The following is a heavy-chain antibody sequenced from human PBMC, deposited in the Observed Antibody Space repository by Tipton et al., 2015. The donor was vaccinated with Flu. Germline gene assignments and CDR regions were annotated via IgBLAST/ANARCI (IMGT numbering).Heavy chain of an antibody. V-gene: IGHV1-69*01. Sequence: QLVQSGAEVKKPGSSVKVSCKASGGTFSSYAISWVRQVPGQGLEWMGGIIPIFGTANYAQKFQGRVTITADESTSTAYMELSSLRSEDTAVYYCAVDSAVAGWREYYYYMDVWGKGTTVTVSS. CDR3: AVDSAVAGWREYYYYMDV. J-gene: IGHJ6*03. CDR1: GGTFSSYA. CDR2: IIPIFGTA. D-gene: IGHD6-19*01.